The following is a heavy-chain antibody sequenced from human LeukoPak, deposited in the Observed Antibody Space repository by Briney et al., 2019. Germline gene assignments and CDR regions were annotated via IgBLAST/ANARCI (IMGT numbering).Heavy chain of an antibody. D-gene: IGHD3-22*01. CDR3: ARIQTYYYDSSGYYFDAFDI. CDR2: ITSTSSYI. V-gene: IGHV3-21*01. J-gene: IGHJ3*02. Sequence: GGSLRLSCAASGFTFSSYEMNWVRQAPGKELEWVSSITSTSSYIYYADSVKGRFTISRDNAKNSLYLQMSSLGAEDTAVYYCARIQTYYYDSSGYYFDAFDIWGQGTMVTVSS. CDR1: GFTFSSYE.